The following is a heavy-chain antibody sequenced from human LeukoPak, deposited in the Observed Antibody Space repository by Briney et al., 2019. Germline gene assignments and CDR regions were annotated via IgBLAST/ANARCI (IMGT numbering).Heavy chain of an antibody. CDR1: GGTFSSYA. J-gene: IGHJ6*02. D-gene: IGHD2-15*01. V-gene: IGHV1-69*04. Sequence: SVKVSCKASGGTFSSYAISWVRQAPGQGLEWMGRIIPILGIANHAQKFQGRVTITADKSTSTAYMELSSLRSEDTAVYYCARDRSATSKGKYGMDVWGQGTTVTVTS. CDR3: ARDRSATSKGKYGMDV. CDR2: IIPILGIA.